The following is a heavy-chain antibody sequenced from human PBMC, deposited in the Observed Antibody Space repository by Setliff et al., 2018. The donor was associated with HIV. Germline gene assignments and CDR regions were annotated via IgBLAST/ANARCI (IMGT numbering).Heavy chain of an antibody. CDR1: GASINSYF. V-gene: IGHV4-4*07. CDR2: IHSGGTT. J-gene: IGHJ4*02. Sequence: SETLSLTCSVSGASINSYFWSWIRQPAGKGMEWIGRIHSGGTTHSNPSLKRRVTLSVDTSKNQFSLKLNSVTAADTAVYYGARGGLRVRGAIDSFEYWGQGTLVTVSS. D-gene: IGHD3-10*01. CDR3: ARGGLRVRGAIDSFEY.